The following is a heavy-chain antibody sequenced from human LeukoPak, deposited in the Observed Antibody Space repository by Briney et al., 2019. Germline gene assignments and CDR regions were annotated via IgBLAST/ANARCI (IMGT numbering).Heavy chain of an antibody. J-gene: IGHJ6*02. CDR3: AKDPGYSYGYGMDV. CDR2: ISGSGGST. D-gene: IGHD5-18*01. CDR1: GFTFSSYA. V-gene: IGHV3-23*01. Sequence: GGSLRLSCAASGFTFSSYAMSWVRQAPGKGLEWVSAISGSGGSTYYADSVKGRFTTSRDKSKNTLYLQMNSLRAEDTAVYYCAKDPGYSYGYGMDVWGQGTTVTVSS.